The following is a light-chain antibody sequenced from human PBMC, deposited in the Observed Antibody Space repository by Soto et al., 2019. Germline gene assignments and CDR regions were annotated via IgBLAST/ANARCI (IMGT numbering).Light chain of an antibody. CDR2: DAS. CDR1: QSISTH. J-gene: IGKJ1*01. V-gene: IGKV1-17*01. CDR3: HQYTNTNHPWM. Sequence: DIQMTQSPYSLSASVGDRVYITCRASQSISTHLSWYQQKPGKAPKLLVYDASTLQSGVATRFSGSGSGTEFTIIISCVLPEASATYYCHQYTNTNHPWMFAQGTKVDIK.